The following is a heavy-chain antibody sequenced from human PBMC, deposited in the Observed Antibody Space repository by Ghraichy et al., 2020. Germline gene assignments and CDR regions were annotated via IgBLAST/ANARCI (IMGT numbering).Heavy chain of an antibody. CDR2: INHSGST. CDR3: ARGQECSGGSCYSAGVPSDY. Sequence: GSLRLSCAVYGGSFSGYYWSWIRQPPGKGLEWIGEINHSGSTNYNPSLKSRVTISVDTSKNQFSLKLSSVTAADTAVYYCARGQECSGGSCYSAGVPSDYWGQGTLVTVSS. D-gene: IGHD2-15*01. V-gene: IGHV4-34*01. CDR1: GGSFSGYY. J-gene: IGHJ4*02.